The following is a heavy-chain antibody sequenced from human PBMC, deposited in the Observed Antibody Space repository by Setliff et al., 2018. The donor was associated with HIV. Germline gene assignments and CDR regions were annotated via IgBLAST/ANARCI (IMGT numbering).Heavy chain of an antibody. V-gene: IGHV3-72*01. CDR3: TTLVGANPWHDAFDI. Sequence: PGGSLRLSCAASGFTLSDHYMDWVRQAPGKGPEWFGRIRPKGKSSTTEYAASVKGRFIMSIDDSRQTLYLQMNSLKIEDTAVYYCTTLVGANPWHDAFDIWGHGTMVTVSS. J-gene: IGHJ3*02. CDR2: IRPKGKSSTT. CDR1: GFTLSDHY. D-gene: IGHD1-26*01.